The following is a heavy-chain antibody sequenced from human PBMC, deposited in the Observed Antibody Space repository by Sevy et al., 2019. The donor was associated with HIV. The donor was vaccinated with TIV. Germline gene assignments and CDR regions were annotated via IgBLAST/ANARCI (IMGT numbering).Heavy chain of an antibody. CDR3: ARAYQYYYYGMDV. CDR1: GDSISGYY. D-gene: IGHD3-10*01. Sequence: SENLSLTCTVSGDSISGYYWSWIRQPPGKGLEWIGYIYYSGNTNYNPSLKSRVTISVDTSKNQFSLKLSSVTAADTAIYYCARAYQYYYYGMDVWGQGTTVTVSS. V-gene: IGHV4-59*01. CDR2: IYYSGNT. J-gene: IGHJ6*02.